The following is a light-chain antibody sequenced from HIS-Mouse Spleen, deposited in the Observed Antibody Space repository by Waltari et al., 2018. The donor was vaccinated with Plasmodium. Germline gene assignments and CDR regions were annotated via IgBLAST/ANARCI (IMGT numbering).Light chain of an antibody. V-gene: IGKV1-33*01. CDR1: PDISNY. J-gene: IGKJ3*01. Sequence: DIQMTKSPSSLSASVGDRVTINCQASPDISNYLNWYQQKPGKAPKLLIYDASNLETGVPSRFSGSGSGTDFTFTISSLQPEDIATYYCQQYDNLPPLFTFGPGTKVDIK. CDR3: QQYDNLPPLFT. CDR2: DAS.